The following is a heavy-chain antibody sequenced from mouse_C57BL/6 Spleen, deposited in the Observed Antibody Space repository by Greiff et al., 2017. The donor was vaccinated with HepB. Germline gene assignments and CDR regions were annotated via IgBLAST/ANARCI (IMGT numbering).Heavy chain of an antibody. D-gene: IGHD2-4*01. Sequence: QVQLQQSGAELVRPGASVKLSCKASGYTFTDYYINWVKQRPGQGLEWIARIYPGSGNTYYNEKFKGKATLTAEKSSSTAYMQLSSLTSEDSAVYFCARSPIMITTAYYYAMDYWGQGTSVTVSS. CDR3: ARSPIMITTAYYYAMDY. CDR1: GYTFTDYY. J-gene: IGHJ4*01. V-gene: IGHV1-76*01. CDR2: IYPGSGNT.